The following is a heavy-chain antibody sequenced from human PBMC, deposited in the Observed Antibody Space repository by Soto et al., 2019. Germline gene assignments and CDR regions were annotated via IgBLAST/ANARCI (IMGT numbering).Heavy chain of an antibody. Sequence: SETLSLTCTVSGGSISSYYWSWIRQPPGNGLEWIGYIYYSGSTNYNPSLKSRVTISVDTSKNQFSLKLSSVTAADTAVYYCARVGGCWGSTSCYHLNWFAPWGQGTLVTVSS. V-gene: IGHV4-59*01. CDR2: IYYSGST. CDR3: ARVGGCWGSTSCYHLNWFAP. D-gene: IGHD2-2*01. CDR1: GGSISSYY. J-gene: IGHJ5*02.